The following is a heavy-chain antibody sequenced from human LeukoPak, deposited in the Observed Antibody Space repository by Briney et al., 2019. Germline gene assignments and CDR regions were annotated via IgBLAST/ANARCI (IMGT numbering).Heavy chain of an antibody. J-gene: IGHJ6*03. Sequence: PSETLSLTCTVSGGSISSYYWSWIRQPPGKGLEWIGYIYYSGSTNYNPSLKSRFTISVDTSKNQFSLKLSSVTAADTAVYYCARAGALYCSSTSCYQYYYYYYMDVWGKGTTVTVSS. CDR3: ARAGALYCSSTSCYQYYYYYYMDV. CDR1: GGSISSYY. D-gene: IGHD2-2*01. V-gene: IGHV4-59*01. CDR2: IYYSGST.